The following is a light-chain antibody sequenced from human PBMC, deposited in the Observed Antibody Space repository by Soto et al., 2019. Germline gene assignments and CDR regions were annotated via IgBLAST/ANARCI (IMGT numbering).Light chain of an antibody. CDR3: QQRSNWAPIT. CDR1: QNINSY. Sequence: EIVLTQSPATLSLSPGERATLSCRASQNINSYLAWYQQKPGQAPRLLIYATSNRATGIPARFSGSGSGTDFTLSISSLEPEDFAVYYCQQRSNWAPITFGPGTKVDIK. V-gene: IGKV3-11*01. CDR2: ATS. J-gene: IGKJ3*01.